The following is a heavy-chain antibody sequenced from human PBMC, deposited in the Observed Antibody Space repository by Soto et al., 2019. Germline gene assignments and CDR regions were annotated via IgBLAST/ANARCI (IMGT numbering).Heavy chain of an antibody. J-gene: IGHJ4*02. Sequence: EVQLVESGGGLVKPGGSLRLSCAASGFTFTRYSMNWVRQAPGKGLQWVSSISSTTHYIYYADSMRGRFTTSRDNAKNAVYLEMNSLRAEDTAGYYCARQSEDLTSNFAYRGQGTLVTV. CDR2: ISSTTHYI. CDR1: GFTFTRYS. CDR3: ARQSEDLTSNFAY. V-gene: IGHV3-21*06.